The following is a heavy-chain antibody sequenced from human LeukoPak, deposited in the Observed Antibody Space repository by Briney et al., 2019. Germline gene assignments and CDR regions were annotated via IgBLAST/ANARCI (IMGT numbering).Heavy chain of an antibody. D-gene: IGHD6-13*01. V-gene: IGHV3-73*01. CDR3: TAGLRIAAAGTGGDWFDP. CDR2: IRSKANSYAT. Sequence: PGGSLRLSCAASGFTFSGSAMHWVRQAAGKGVEGVGRIRSKANSYATAYAASGKGKFTISRDDSKNTAYLQMNSLKPEDTAVYYCTAGLRIAAAGTGGDWFDPWGQGTLVTVSS. J-gene: IGHJ5*02. CDR1: GFTFSGSA.